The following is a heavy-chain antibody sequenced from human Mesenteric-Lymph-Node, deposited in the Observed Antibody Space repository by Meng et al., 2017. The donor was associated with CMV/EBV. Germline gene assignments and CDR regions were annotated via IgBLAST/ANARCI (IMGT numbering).Heavy chain of an antibody. V-gene: IGHV3-69-1*02. J-gene: IGHJ6*02. D-gene: IGHD4-17*01. CDR2: ISSSSTI. Sequence: GESLKISCAASGFTFSDYYMNWVRQAPGKGLEWVSSISSSSTIYYADSVKGRFTISRDNAKNSLYLQMNSLRAEDTAVYYCARDGDYGDYTYYYYYGMDVWGQGTTVTVSS. CDR1: GFTFSDYY. CDR3: ARDGDYGDYTYYYYYGMDV.